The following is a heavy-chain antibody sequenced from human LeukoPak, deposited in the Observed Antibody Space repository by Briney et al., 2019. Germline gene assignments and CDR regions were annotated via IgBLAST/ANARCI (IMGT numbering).Heavy chain of an antibody. Sequence: PSQTLSLTCTVSGGSFSSGLYYWTWIRQPAGKGLEWIGEIYHSGSTNYHASLKSRVTISVDTSKNQFSLKLNSVTVADTAVYYCVTSITLAGWGGFDVWGQGRMVTVSS. D-gene: IGHD1-20*01. V-gene: IGHV4-61*09. J-gene: IGHJ3*01. CDR1: GGSFSSGLYY. CDR2: IYHSGST. CDR3: VTSITLAGWGGFDV.